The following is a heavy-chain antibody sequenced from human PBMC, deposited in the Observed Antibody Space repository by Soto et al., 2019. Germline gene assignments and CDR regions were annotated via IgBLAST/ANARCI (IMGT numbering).Heavy chain of an antibody. Sequence: GSMRLSCAASGFTFSSYAMSWVRQAPWKWLEWVSAISGSGGSTYYADSVKVRVTMSRDNSKNTLYLEMNTLRAEDTAVYPCAKDHYYSESSGYSAFDYWGQGTLATSPS. D-gene: IGHD3-22*01. CDR2: ISGSGGST. CDR1: GFTFSSYA. V-gene: IGHV3-23*01. CDR3: AKDHYYSESSGYSAFDY. J-gene: IGHJ4*02.